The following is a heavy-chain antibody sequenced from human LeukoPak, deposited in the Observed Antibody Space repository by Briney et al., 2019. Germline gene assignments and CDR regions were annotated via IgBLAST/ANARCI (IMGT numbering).Heavy chain of an antibody. D-gene: IGHD6-19*01. CDR3: ARRDSSGWYDAFDI. V-gene: IGHV5-51*01. Sequence: GESLNISCKGPGYSFTSYWTGWVRQMPGKGLEWMGIIYPGDSDTRYSPSFQGQVTISADKSISTAYLQWSSLKASDTARYYCARRDSSGWYDAFDIWGQGTMVTVSS. CDR1: GYSFTSYW. J-gene: IGHJ3*02. CDR2: IYPGDSDT.